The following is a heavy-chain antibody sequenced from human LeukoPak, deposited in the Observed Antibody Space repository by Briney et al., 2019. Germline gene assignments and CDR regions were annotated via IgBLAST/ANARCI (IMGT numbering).Heavy chain of an antibody. CDR3: ASSNYDVTPYYFDY. CDR2: IIPIFGTA. D-gene: IGHD4-11*01. V-gene: IGHV1-69*05. CDR1: GGTFSSYA. Sequence: SVKVSCKASGGTFSSYAISWVRQAPGQGLEWMGGIIPIFGTANYAQKFQGRVTITTDESTSTAYMELSSLRSEDTAVYYCASSNYDVTPYYFDYWGQGTLVTVSS. J-gene: IGHJ4*02.